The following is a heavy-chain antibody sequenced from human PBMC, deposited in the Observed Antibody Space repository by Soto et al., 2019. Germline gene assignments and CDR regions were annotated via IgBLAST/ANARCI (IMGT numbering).Heavy chain of an antibody. D-gene: IGHD2-15*01. V-gene: IGHV3-30*18. CDR1: GFTFSSYG. CDR2: ISYDGSNK. J-gene: IGHJ4*02. CDR3: AKAWVGYCSGGSCSDFDY. Sequence: ESGGGVVQPGRSLRLSCAASGFTFSSYGMHWVRQAPGKGLEWVAVISYDGSNKYYADSVKGRFTISRDNSKNTLYLQMNSLRAEDTAVYYCAKAWVGYCSGGSCSDFDYWGQGTLVTVSS.